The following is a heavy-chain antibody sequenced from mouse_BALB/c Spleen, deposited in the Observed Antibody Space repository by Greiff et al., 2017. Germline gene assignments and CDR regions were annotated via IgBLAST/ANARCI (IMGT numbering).Heavy chain of an antibody. CDR1: GFAFSSYD. CDR3: ARHGFAY. CDR2: ISSGGGST. V-gene: IGHV5-12-1*01. J-gene: IGHJ3*01. Sequence: EVQRVESGGGLVKPGGSLKLSCAASGFAFSSYDMSWVRQTPEKRLEWVAYISSGGGSTYYPDTVKGRFTISRDNAKNTLYLQMSSLKSEDTAMYYCARHGFAYWGQGTLVTVSA.